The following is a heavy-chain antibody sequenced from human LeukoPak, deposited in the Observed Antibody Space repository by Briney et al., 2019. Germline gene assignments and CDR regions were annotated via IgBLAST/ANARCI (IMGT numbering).Heavy chain of an antibody. J-gene: IGHJ4*02. V-gene: IGHV3-23*01. CDR3: AKRMYGWYQIDY. CDR1: GFSFSDYA. Sequence: PGGSLRLSCAASGFSFSDYAMSWVRQAPGKGLAWVSAITGPGEGTWYADSVQGRFTTSRDNSKNTLYLQMNSLRAEDTAVYFCAKRMYGWYQIDYWGQGTLVTVSS. CDR2: ITGPGEGT. D-gene: IGHD6-19*01.